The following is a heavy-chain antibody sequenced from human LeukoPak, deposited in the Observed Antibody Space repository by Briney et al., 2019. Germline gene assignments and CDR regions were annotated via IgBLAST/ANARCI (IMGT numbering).Heavy chain of an antibody. CDR2: TETTGSP. V-gene: IGHV4-59*10. CDR1: GGSFSEYY. D-gene: IGHD2-15*01. J-gene: IGHJ2*01. CDR3: ARALLRFWYIDL. Sequence: PSETLSLTCAVYGGSFSEYYWTWIRQPAGKGLEWIGRTETTGSPNYNPSLKSRVTMSVDTSKNQFSLKVNSVTAADTAVYYCARALLRFWYIDLWGRGTLVTVSS.